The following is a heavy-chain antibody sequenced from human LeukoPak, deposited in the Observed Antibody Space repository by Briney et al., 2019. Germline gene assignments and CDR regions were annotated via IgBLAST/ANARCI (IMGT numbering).Heavy chain of an antibody. Sequence: GASVKVSCKTSGYTFTNYYMHWVRQAPGQGLEWMGIINPSGGRTTYAQKLQGRVTMTRDMSTSTVYMELSSLRPEDTAVYYCARDPGSKDRGPFDIWGQGTLVTVSS. CDR2: INPSGGRT. D-gene: IGHD2-15*01. CDR1: GYTFTNYY. J-gene: IGHJ3*02. CDR3: ARDPGSKDRGPFDI. V-gene: IGHV1-46*01.